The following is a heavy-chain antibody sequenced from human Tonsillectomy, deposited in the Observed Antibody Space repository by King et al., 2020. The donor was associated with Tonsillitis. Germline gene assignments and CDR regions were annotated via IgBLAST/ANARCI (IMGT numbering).Heavy chain of an antibody. CDR1: GITFSSYA. CDR2: IAYDGRNK. D-gene: IGHD2-2*01. CDR3: ARDPSSTVPTIIGQFDY. Sequence: VQLVQSGGGVVQPGRSLRLSCAASGITFSSYAMHWVRQDPGKGLEWVAVIAYDGRNKHYADSVKGRFTISRDNSKNTLYLEMNSLRGEDTAVYYCARDPSSTVPTIIGQFDYWGQGTLVTVSS. J-gene: IGHJ4*02. V-gene: IGHV3-30*04.